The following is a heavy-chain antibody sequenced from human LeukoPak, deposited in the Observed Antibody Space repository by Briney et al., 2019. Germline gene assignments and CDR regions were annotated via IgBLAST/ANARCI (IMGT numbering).Heavy chain of an antibody. Sequence: GGSLRLSCVASGFTFSTAWMHWARQIPGKGLVWVSHINGDGRRINYADDVKGRFTISRDNAKNTLYLQMNSLRVEDTAVYYCVRDLPRTSGPWGQGTLVTVSS. V-gene: IGHV3-74*01. D-gene: IGHD3-10*01. J-gene: IGHJ5*02. CDR1: GFTFSTAW. CDR2: INGDGRRI. CDR3: VRDLPRTSGP.